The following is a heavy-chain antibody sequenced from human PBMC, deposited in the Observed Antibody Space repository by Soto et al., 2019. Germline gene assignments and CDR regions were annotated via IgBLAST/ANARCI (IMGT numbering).Heavy chain of an antibody. V-gene: IGHV1-24*01. J-gene: IGHJ5*01. CDR3: APISGGSCFPMLYNWFDP. CDR2: FDPEDGET. D-gene: IGHD2-15*01. Sequence: QVQLVQSGAEVKKPGASVKVSCKVSGYTLTELSMHWVRQAPGKGLEWMGGFDPEDGETIYAQKFQGRVTMTEDTSTDTAYMELSSLRSEDTAVYYCAPISGGSCFPMLYNWFDPWGQGTLVTGSS. CDR1: GYTLTELS.